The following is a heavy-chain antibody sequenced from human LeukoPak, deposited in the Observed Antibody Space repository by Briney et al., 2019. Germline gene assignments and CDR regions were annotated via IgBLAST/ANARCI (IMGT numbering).Heavy chain of an antibody. J-gene: IGHJ3*02. CDR1: GFTFDDYA. D-gene: IGHD2-21*01. CDR2: ISWNSNNI. CDR3: AREKFPSDAFDI. V-gene: IGHV3-9*01. Sequence: PGGSLRLSCAASGFTFDDYAMHWVRQAPGKGLEWVSGISWNSNNIDYADSVKGRFTISRDNAKNSLYLQMNSLRAEDTALYYCAREKFPSDAFDIWGQGTMVTVSS.